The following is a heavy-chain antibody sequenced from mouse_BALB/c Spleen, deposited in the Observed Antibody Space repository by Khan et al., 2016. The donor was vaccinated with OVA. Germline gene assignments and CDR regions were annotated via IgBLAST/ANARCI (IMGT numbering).Heavy chain of an antibody. D-gene: IGHD4-1*01. V-gene: IGHV9-2-1*01. CDR3: AFNWDYAMDY. J-gene: IGHJ4*01. CDR1: VYTFTDYS. CDR2: INTETGEP. Sequence: QIQLVQSGPELKKPGETVKISCKASVYTFTDYSMHWVKQAPGKGLKWMGWINTETGEPTYADDFKGRFAFSLETSASTAYLQINNLKNEDTATYFCAFNWDYAMDYWGQGTSVTVSS.